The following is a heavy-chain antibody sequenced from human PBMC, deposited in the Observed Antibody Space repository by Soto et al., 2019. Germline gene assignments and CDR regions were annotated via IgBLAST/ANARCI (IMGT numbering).Heavy chain of an antibody. CDR3: ARGGHVVVVTAALDY. D-gene: IGHD2-21*02. Sequence: QVQLMQSGAEVKKPGASVKVSRKASGDTFTDYYIHWVRQAPGQGLEWMGTVNPSGGHTTYAQHFLCRGTMTRDTSTSTLYMELTSLTSDDTAVYYCARGGHVVVVTAALDYWGQGTLVTVSS. CDR1: GDTFTDYY. CDR2: VNPSGGHT. J-gene: IGHJ4*02. V-gene: IGHV1-46*01.